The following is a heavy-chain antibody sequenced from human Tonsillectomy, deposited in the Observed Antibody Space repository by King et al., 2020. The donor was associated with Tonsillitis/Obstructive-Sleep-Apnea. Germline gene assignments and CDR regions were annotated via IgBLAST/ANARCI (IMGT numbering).Heavy chain of an antibody. Sequence: DVQLVESGGGLVQPGGSLKLSCAASGLNFNESAIRWVRQAPGKGLEWVGRIRSEVKYHATGYAVSVKGRFTISRDDSKSTAYLNMNSLKTEDTAVYYCACCSINGNSDNWGQGTLVTVSS. D-gene: IGHD4-23*01. CDR3: ACCSINGNSDN. CDR2: IRSEVKYHAT. V-gene: IGHV3-73*02. CDR1: GLNFNESA. J-gene: IGHJ4*02.